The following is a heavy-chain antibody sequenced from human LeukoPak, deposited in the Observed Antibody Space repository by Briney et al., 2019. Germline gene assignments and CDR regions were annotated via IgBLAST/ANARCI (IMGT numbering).Heavy chain of an antibody. CDR1: GGTFSSYA. J-gene: IGHJ4*02. V-gene: IGHV1-69*05. D-gene: IGHD4-23*01. Sequence: SVKVSCKASGGTFSSYAISWVRQAPGQGLEWMGRIIPIFGTANYAQKFQGRVTITTDESTSPAYMELSSLRSEDTAVYYCARGQEPYGGNSRDFDYWGQGTLVTVSS. CDR3: ARGQEPYGGNSRDFDY. CDR2: IIPIFGTA.